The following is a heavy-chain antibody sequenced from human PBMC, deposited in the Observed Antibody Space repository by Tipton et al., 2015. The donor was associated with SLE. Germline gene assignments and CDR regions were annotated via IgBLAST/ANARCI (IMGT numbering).Heavy chain of an antibody. D-gene: IGHD3-16*01. CDR1: GGSISSYY. J-gene: IGHJ6*03. CDR2: IYYSGST. V-gene: IGHV4-59*01. Sequence: GLVKPSETLSLTCTVSGGSISSYYWSWIRQPPGRGLEWIGYIYYSGSTNYNPSLKSRVTISVDTSKNQFPLKLNSVTAADTAVYYCARGRPRATQAWGGYNYYMDVWGKGTTVTVSS. CDR3: ARGRPRATQAWGGYNYYMDV.